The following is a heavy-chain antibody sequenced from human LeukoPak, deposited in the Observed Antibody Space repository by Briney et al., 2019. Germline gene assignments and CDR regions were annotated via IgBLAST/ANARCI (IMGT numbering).Heavy chain of an antibody. CDR3: ARDRIIYGDYGDAFDI. D-gene: IGHD4-17*01. J-gene: IGHJ3*02. Sequence: GGSLRLSCAASGSTFSSYGMHWVRQAPGKGLEWVAVISYDGSNIYYGDSVRGRFTISRDNSENTLYLQMNSLRAEDTAVYFCARDRIIYGDYGDAFDIWGQGTMVTVSS. CDR1: GSTFSSYG. V-gene: IGHV3-30*03. CDR2: ISYDGSNI.